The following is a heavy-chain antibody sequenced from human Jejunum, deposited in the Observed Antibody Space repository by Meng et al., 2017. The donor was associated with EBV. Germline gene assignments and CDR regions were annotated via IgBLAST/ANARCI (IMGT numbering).Heavy chain of an antibody. CDR3: AKDLGYCTGASCYEGCFDC. J-gene: IGHJ4*02. CDR2: INSDGSIT. V-gene: IGHV3-74*01. Sequence: EVQLVESGGGIVQPGGSLRLSSAAAGFMFSSYWMHWVRQAPGKGLVWVSRINSDGSITNYADSVKGRFTISRDNAKNTLYLQMNSLRADDTAVYYCAKDLGYCTGASCYEGCFDCWGQGTLVTVSS. D-gene: IGHD2-2*01. CDR1: GFMFSSYW.